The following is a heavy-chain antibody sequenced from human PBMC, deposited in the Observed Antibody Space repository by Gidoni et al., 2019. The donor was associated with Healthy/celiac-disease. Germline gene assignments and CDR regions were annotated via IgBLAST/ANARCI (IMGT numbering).Heavy chain of an antibody. V-gene: IGHV1-58*01. Sequence: QMQLVQSGPEVKKPGTSVKVSCKASGFTFTSSAVQWVRQARGQRLEWIGWIVVGSGNTNYAQKCQERGTITRDMSTSTAYMELSSLRSEDTAVYYCAAGGQWELPGYWGQGTLVTVSS. CDR2: IVVGSGNT. D-gene: IGHD1-26*01. CDR3: AAGGQWELPGY. J-gene: IGHJ4*02. CDR1: GFTFTSSA.